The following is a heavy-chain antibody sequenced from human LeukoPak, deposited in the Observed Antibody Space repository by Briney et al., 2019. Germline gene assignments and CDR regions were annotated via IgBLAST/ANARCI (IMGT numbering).Heavy chain of an antibody. CDR2: IVGSGSST. J-gene: IGHJ4*02. CDR1: GFTFSNYA. V-gene: IGHV3-23*01. D-gene: IGHD3-9*01. CDR3: AKWGDYDILTGYYDSDY. Sequence: GGSLRLSCAASGFTFSNYAMSWVRQAPGKGLEWVSAIVGSGSSTYYADSVKGRFTISRDNSKNTLYLQLNRLRAEDTAVYYCAKWGDYDILTGYYDSDYWGQGTLVTGSS.